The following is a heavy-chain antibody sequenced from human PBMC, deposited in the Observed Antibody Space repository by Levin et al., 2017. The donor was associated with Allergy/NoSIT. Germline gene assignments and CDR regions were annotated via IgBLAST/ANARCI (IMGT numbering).Heavy chain of an antibody. CDR3: ARAWFGELSGLDY. D-gene: IGHD3-10*01. CDR1: GYTFTSYY. Sequence: ASVKVSCKASGYTFTSYYLHWVRQAPGQGLEWMGIINPSGGSTSYEQKFQGRVTMTRDTSTSTVYMELSRLMSEDTAVYYCARAWFGELSGLDYWGQGTLVTVSS. J-gene: IGHJ4*02. V-gene: IGHV1-46*01. CDR2: INPSGGST.